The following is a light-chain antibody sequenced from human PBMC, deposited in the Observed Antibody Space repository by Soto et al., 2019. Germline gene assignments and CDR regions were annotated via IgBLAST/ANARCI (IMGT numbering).Light chain of an antibody. J-gene: IGKJ1*01. CDR3: MQTTRFPRT. Sequence: DIVMTQTPLSSPVTLGQPASISCRSSQSLVDSAGNTHLSWLQQRPGQPPRLLIYTVSSRFSGVXDXXSGSGAGTDFTLHISRVEAEDVGLYYCMQTTRFPRTFGQGTKVEI. CDR2: TVS. V-gene: IGKV2-24*01. CDR1: QSLVDSAGNTH.